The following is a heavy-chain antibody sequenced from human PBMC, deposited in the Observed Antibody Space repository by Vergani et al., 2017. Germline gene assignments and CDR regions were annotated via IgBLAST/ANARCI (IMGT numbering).Heavy chain of an antibody. V-gene: IGHV4-34*02. D-gene: IGHD3-10*01. CDR1: GESFSSFY. CDR2: INNDGHT. Sequence: QVQLQQWGAGVVKPSGTLSLTCAVFGESFSSFYWSWIRQPPGKGLEWIGEINNDGHTNYNPSLESRFTVSRDTAKNQFSLNLMSVTAADTAMYYFAVRPRVNRVGGEIVTKRTFDYWSQGSLVTVSS. J-gene: IGHJ4*02. CDR3: AVRPRVNRVGGEIVTKRTFDY.